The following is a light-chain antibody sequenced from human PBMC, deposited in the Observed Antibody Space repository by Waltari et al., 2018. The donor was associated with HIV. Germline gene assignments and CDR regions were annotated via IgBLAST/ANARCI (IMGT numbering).Light chain of an antibody. CDR1: NIETKS. V-gene: IGLV3-21*02. CDR2: HAS. J-gene: IGLJ3*02. CDR3: QVWDTFSEHRV. Sequence: YELTQAPSVSVAPGQTARIICEGNNIETKSVHWYQQKAGQAPTVVVHHASDRPSGIPARVSGSNSENTATLTISGVEAGDEADYYCQVWDTFSEHRVFGGGTKLTVL.